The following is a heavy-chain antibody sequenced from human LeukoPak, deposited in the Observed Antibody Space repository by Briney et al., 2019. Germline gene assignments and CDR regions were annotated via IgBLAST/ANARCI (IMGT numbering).Heavy chain of an antibody. V-gene: IGHV1-69*13. D-gene: IGHD3-16*01. CDR1: GYTFTSYA. CDR2: IIPIFGTA. J-gene: IGHJ5*02. Sequence: GASVKVSCKASGYTFTSYAISWVRQAPGQGLEWMGGIIPIFGTANYAQKFQGRVTITADESTSTAYMELSSLRSEDTAVYYCARVLREGFTGDNWFDPWGQGTLVTVSS. CDR3: ARVLREGFTGDNWFDP.